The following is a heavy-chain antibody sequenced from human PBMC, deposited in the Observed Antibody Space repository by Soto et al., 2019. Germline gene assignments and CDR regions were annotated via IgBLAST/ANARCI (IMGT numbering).Heavy chain of an antibody. CDR2: ISSTTNYI. V-gene: IGHV3-21*01. Sequence: GGSLRLSCAASGFTFTRYSMNWVRQAPGKGLEWVSSISSTTNYIYYADSMKGRLTVSRDNAKNSVYLEMNSLSAEDTAVYYCARESEDLTSNFDYWGQGTLVTVSS. CDR3: ARESEDLTSNFDY. J-gene: IGHJ4*02. CDR1: GFTFTRYS.